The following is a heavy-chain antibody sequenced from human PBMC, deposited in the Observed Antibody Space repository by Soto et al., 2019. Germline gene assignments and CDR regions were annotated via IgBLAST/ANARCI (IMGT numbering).Heavy chain of an antibody. CDR3: AHRRGYYGSGSYSGMFWFDP. J-gene: IGHJ5*02. CDR1: GFSLSTSGVA. Sequence: QITLKESGPTLVKPTQTLTLTCTFSGFSLSTSGVAVGWIRQPPGKALEWLAVIYWDDDKRYSPSLKSRLTITQDTSKDQVVLTMTNMDPVDTATYYCAHRRGYYGSGSYSGMFWFDPWGQGTLVTVSS. CDR2: IYWDDDK. V-gene: IGHV2-5*02. D-gene: IGHD3-10*01.